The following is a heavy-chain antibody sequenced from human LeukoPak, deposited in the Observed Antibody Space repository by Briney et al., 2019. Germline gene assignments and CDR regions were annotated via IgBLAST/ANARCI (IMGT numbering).Heavy chain of an antibody. V-gene: IGHV4-59*01. J-gene: IGHJ4*02. CDR2: IYYSGST. CDR1: GGSISSYY. D-gene: IGHD3-22*01. CDR3: ARDGDDSSGYYYDY. Sequence: SETLSLTCTVSGGSISSYYWSWIRQPPGKGLEWIGYIYYSGSTNYNPSLKSRVTISVDTSKNQFSLKLSSVTAADTAVYYCARDGDDSSGYYYDYWGQGTLVTVSS.